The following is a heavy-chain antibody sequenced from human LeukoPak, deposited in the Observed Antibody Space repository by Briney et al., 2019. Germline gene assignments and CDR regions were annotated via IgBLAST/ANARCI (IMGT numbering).Heavy chain of an antibody. V-gene: IGHV3-66*01. J-gene: IGHJ4*02. CDR2: IYSGGTT. CDR3: VRDDDRPDNGLDY. CDR1: GFTVSSDY. Sequence: GGSLRLSCAASGFTVSSDYMSWVRQAPGKGLEWVSIIYSGGTTYYADSVKGRFTISRDNSKNTLYLQMNSLRAEDTAVYYCVRDDDRPDNGLDYWGQGTLVTVSS. D-gene: IGHD3-22*01.